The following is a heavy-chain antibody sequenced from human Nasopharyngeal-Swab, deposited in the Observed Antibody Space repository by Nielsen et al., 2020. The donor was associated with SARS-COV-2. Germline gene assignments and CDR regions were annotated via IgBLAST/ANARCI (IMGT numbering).Heavy chain of an antibody. D-gene: IGHD6-19*01. V-gene: IGHV4-4*02. CDR2: IYHSGST. Sequence: WIRQPPGKGLEWIGEIYHSGSTNYNPSLKSRVTISVDKSKNQFSLKLSSVTAADTAVYYCASPYSSGWPRPGYWGQGTLVTVSS. J-gene: IGHJ4*02. CDR3: ASPYSSGWPRPGY.